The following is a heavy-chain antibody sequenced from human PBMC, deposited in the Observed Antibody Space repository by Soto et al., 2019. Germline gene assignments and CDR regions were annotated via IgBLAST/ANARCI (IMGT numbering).Heavy chain of an antibody. CDR1: GFTLSDYY. CDR2: ISSSGSTI. Sequence: QVQLVESGGGLLKAGGSLRLSCAASGFTLSDYYMSWIRQAPGKGLEWVSYISSSGSTIYYADSVKGRFTISRDNAKNSLYLQMNSLRAEDTAVYYCASLRFLEWSLDYWGQGTLVTVSS. V-gene: IGHV3-11*01. CDR3: ASLRFLEWSLDY. D-gene: IGHD3-3*01. J-gene: IGHJ4*02.